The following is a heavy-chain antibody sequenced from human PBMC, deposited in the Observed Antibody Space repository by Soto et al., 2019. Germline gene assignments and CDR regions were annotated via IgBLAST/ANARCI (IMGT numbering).Heavy chain of an antibody. V-gene: IGHV4-38-2*01. D-gene: IGHD3-9*01. CDR1: GYSISSGYY. J-gene: IGHJ4*02. Sequence: SETLSLTCAVSGYSISSGYYWGWIRQPPGKGLEWIGSIYHSGSTYYNPSLKSRVTISVDASKNQFSLKLSSVTAADTAVYYCARYYDILTGYNYFDYWGQGTLVTVSS. CDR3: ARYYDILTGYNYFDY. CDR2: IYHSGST.